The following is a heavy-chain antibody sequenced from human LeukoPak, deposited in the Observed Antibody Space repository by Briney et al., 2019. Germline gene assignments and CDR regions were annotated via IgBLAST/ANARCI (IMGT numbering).Heavy chain of an antibody. Sequence: PSETLSLTCIVSGDSISNYYWSWIRQPAGKGLEWIGRIYTSGSTNYSPSLKSRVTMSVDTYKNQFSLKLSSVTAADTAVYYCAREAAAGTFYFDYWGQGTLVTVSS. J-gene: IGHJ4*02. CDR3: AREAAAGTFYFDY. D-gene: IGHD6-13*01. V-gene: IGHV4-4*07. CDR2: IYTSGST. CDR1: GDSISNYY.